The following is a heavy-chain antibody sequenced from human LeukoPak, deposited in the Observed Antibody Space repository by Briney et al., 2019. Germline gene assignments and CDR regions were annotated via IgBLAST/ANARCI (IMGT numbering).Heavy chain of an antibody. CDR1: GSSINFRSW. D-gene: IGHD3-10*01. J-gene: IGHJ3*02. CDR2: IYYSGST. CDR3: ARERITMVRGSTNYDAFDI. V-gene: IGHV4-28*03. Sequence: SDTLSLTCAVSGSSINFRSWWAWIRQPPGKGLECIGYIYYSGSTYYNPSLKSRVTISVDTSKNQFSLKLSSVTAADTAVYYCARERITMVRGSTNYDAFDIWGQGTMVTVSS.